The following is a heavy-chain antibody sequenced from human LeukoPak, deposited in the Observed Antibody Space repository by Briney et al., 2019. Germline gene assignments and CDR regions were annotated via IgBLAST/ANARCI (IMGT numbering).Heavy chain of an antibody. V-gene: IGHV4-59*01. CDR2: IYNSGST. J-gene: IGHJ3*02. D-gene: IGHD1-26*01. CDR3: ARDSDGPHSGFEI. CDR1: GGSISSYY. Sequence: PSETLSLTCTVSGGSISSYYWSWIRQPPGKGLEWIGYIYNSGSTNYNPSLKSRVTISVDTSKNQYSLKMSSVTAADTAVYYCARDSDGPHSGFEIWGQGTMVTASS.